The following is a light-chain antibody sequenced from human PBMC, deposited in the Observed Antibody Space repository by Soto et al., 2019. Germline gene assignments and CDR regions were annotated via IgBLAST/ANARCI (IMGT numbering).Light chain of an antibody. J-gene: IGKJ1*01. CDR2: DAS. CDR3: QQCNNWPQWK. V-gene: IGKV3-11*01. CDR1: QSVSIN. Sequence: EIVMTQSPATLSVSPVERATLSFRASQSVSINLAWYQPKPGQAPRLLIYDASNRATGIPPRFSGSGSGTDFTLTIRSLEPEDFAVYYCQQCNNWPQWKCGQGTKGDIK.